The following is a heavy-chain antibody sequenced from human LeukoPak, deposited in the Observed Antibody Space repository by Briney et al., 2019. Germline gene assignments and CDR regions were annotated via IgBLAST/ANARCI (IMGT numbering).Heavy chain of an antibody. CDR2: INPNSGGT. CDR3: ARGAAATQYYYGMDV. V-gene: IGHV1-2*06. J-gene: IGHJ6*02. Sequence: ASVKVSCKASGYTFTGYYMQWVRQAPGQGLEWMGRINPNSGGTNYAQKFQGRVTMTRDTSISTAYMELSRLRSDDTAVYYCARGAAATQYYYGMDVWGQRTTVTVSS. D-gene: IGHD6-13*01. CDR1: GYTFTGYY.